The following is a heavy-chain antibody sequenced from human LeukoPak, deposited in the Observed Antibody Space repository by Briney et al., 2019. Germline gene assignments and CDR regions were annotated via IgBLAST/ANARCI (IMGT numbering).Heavy chain of an antibody. CDR2: ISAYNGNT. J-gene: IGHJ6*03. V-gene: IGHV1-18*01. CDR3: ARGVAGVYFYYYMDV. D-gene: IGHD1-14*01. CDR1: GYTFTSYG. Sequence: ASVKVSCKASGYTFTSYGISWVRQAPGQGLEWMGWISAYNGNTNYAQKFQGRVTMTRDTSISTAYMELSRLRSDDAAVYYCARGVAGVYFYYYMDVWGKGTTVTVSS.